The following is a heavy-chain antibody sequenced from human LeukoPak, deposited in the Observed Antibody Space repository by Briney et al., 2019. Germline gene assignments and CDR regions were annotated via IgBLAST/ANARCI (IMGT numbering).Heavy chain of an antibody. CDR3: ATVLRIAVAGTIFDY. D-gene: IGHD6-19*01. J-gene: IGHJ4*02. Sequence: ASVKVSCKVSGYTLTELSMHWVRQAPGKGLEWMGGFDPEDGETIYAQKFQGRVTMTEDTSTDTAYMELSSLRSEDTAVYYCATVLRIAVAGTIFDYWGQGTLVTVSS. CDR2: FDPEDGET. CDR1: GYTLTELS. V-gene: IGHV1-24*01.